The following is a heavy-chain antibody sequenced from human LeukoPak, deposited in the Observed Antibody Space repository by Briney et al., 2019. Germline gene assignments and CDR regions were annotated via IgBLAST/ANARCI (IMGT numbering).Heavy chain of an antibody. CDR3: ARVAVTGTRLSPFDY. D-gene: IGHD1-7*01. CDR2: ISYDGSNK. Sequence: GGSLRLSCAASGFTFSSYGMHRVRQAPGKGLEWVAVISYDGSNKYYADSVKGRFTISRDNSKNTLYLQMNSLRAEDTAVYYCARVAVTGTRLSPFDYWGQGTLVTVSS. V-gene: IGHV3-30*03. J-gene: IGHJ4*02. CDR1: GFTFSSYG.